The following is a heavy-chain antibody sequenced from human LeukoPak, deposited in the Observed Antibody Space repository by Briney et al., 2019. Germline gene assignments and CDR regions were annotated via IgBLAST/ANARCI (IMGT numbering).Heavy chain of an antibody. CDR1: GFTFSSYG. V-gene: IGHV3-30*02. D-gene: IGHD2-8*02. J-gene: IGHJ6*02. CDR2: IRYDGSNK. CDR3: ARDQYWGYYGMDV. Sequence: GGSLRLSCAASGFTFSSYGMHWVRQAPGKGLEWVAFIRYDGSNKYYADSVKGRFTISRDNSKNTLYLQMNSLRAEDTAVYYCARDQYWGYYGMDVWGQGTTVTVSS.